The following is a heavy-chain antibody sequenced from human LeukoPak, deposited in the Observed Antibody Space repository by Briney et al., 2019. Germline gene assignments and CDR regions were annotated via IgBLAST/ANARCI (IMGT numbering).Heavy chain of an antibody. CDR1: GYTFTSYG. Sequence: ASVKVSCKASGYTFTSYGISWVRQAPGQGLEWMGWISAYNGNTNYAQKLQGRVTMTTDTSTSTAYMELRSLRSDDTAVYYCARANYDFWSGYYLNYYYYGMDVWGQGTTVTVSS. CDR2: ISAYNGNT. D-gene: IGHD3-3*01. CDR3: ARANYDFWSGYYLNYYYYGMDV. V-gene: IGHV1-18*01. J-gene: IGHJ6*02.